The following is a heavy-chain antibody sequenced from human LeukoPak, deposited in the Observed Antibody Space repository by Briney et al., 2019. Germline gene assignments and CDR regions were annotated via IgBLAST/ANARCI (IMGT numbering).Heavy chain of an antibody. D-gene: IGHD3-22*01. V-gene: IGHV3-23*01. Sequence: GGSLRLSCAASGFTFSSYAMSWVRQAPGKGLEWVSAISGSGGSTYYADSVKGRFTISRDNSKNTLYLQMNSLRAEDTAVYYRAKSLGDSSGYYPFDYWGQGTLVTVSS. CDR1: GFTFSSYA. CDR3: AKSLGDSSGYYPFDY. J-gene: IGHJ4*02. CDR2: ISGSGGST.